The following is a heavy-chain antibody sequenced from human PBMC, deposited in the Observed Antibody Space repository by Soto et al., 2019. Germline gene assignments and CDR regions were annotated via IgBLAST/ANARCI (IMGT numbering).Heavy chain of an antibody. CDR1: GYIFTKPE. D-gene: IGHD3-16*01. Sequence: ASLKVSCKASGYIFTKPEFICVRQATGQGLEWMGWMNPGSGDTGYAQKFQGRVTMTRDISIATAYMELSSLRSDDTAIYYCARMATFGSLNWFDPWGQGTLVTVSS. V-gene: IGHV1-8*01. J-gene: IGHJ5*02. CDR3: ARMATFGSLNWFDP. CDR2: MNPGSGDT.